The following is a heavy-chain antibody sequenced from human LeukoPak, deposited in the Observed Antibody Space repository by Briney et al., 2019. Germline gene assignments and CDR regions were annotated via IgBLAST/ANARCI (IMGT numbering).Heavy chain of an antibody. D-gene: IGHD3-3*01. V-gene: IGHV1-18*01. Sequence: GASVKVSCKASGYTFTSYGISWVRQAPGQGLEWMGWISAYNGNTNYAQKLQGRVTMTTDTSTSTAYMELRSLRSDDTAVYYCARDYGYDFWSGYYDYWGQGTLVTVSS. CDR2: ISAYNGNT. CDR3: ARDYGYDFWSGYYDY. CDR1: GYTFTSYG. J-gene: IGHJ4*02.